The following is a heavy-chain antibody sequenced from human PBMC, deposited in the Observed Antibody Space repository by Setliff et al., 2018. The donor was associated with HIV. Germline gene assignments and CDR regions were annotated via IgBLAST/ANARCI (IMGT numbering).Heavy chain of an antibody. Sequence: PGGSLRLSCAASGFTFSSYGMHWVRQAPGKGLEWVAFIRYDGSNKYYADSVKGRFTISRDNSKNTLYLQMNSLRAEDTAVYYCAKDSAAGNYYYYYYMDVWGKGTTVTVS. CDR2: IRYDGSNK. V-gene: IGHV3-30*02. CDR1: GFTFSSYG. D-gene: IGHD6-13*01. J-gene: IGHJ6*03. CDR3: AKDSAAGNYYYYYYMDV.